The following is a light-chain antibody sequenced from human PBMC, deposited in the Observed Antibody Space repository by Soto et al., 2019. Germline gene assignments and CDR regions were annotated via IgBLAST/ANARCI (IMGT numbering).Light chain of an antibody. CDR1: QSVSSY. Sequence: EVLVTQSPATLSLSPGERATLSCRASQSVSSYLAWYQQKPGQAPRLLIYAASSRATGIPARFSGSGSGTDFTLTISSLEPEDFAVYYCQHRSNWPPTFGQGTRLEIK. J-gene: IGKJ5*01. V-gene: IGKV3-11*01. CDR2: AAS. CDR3: QHRSNWPPT.